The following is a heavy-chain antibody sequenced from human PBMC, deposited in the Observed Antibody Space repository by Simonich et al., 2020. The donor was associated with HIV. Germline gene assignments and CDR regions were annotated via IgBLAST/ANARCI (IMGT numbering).Heavy chain of an antibody. V-gene: IGHV3-9*03. CDR3: AKDRYSSSSGSFDY. D-gene: IGHD6-6*01. Sequence: EVQLVESGGGLVQPGRSLRLSCAASGFTFDDYAMHWFRLAPGKGRGWYSGISENSGSIGYADSVKGRFTTSRDNAKNSLYLQMNSLRAEDMALYYCAKDRYSSSSGSFDYWGQGTLVTVSS. J-gene: IGHJ4*02. CDR2: ISENSGSI. CDR1: GFTFDDYA.